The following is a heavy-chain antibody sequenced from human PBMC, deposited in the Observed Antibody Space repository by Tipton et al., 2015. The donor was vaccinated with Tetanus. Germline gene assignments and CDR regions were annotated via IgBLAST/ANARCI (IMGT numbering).Heavy chain of an antibody. V-gene: IGHV4-61*01. Sequence: TLSLTCTVSGGSVSGSSHYWSWIRQPPGKQLDWVGYIYHSGNTNYNPSLKSPVTISFGTSKNHFSLNLESVTPADTAVYYCARANNDIPKKGPFNSWGQGTLVIVSS. CDR1: GGSVSGSSHY. CDR3: ARANNDIPKKGPFNS. D-gene: IGHD1-1*01. J-gene: IGHJ4*02. CDR2: IYHSGNT.